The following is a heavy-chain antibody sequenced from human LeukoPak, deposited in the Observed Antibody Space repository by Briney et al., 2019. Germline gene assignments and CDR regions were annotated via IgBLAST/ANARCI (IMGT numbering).Heavy chain of an antibody. J-gene: IGHJ4*02. CDR2: IKQDGSEK. D-gene: IGHD2-8*01. CDR3: ATDPASYCTSSTCDFDY. Sequence: PGGSLRLSCAASGFTFSSYWMGWVRQAPGKGLEWVANIKQDGSEKYYVGSVKGRFTISRDNAKNSLYLQMNNLGAEDTAVYYCATDPASYCTSSTCDFDYWGQGTLVTVSS. V-gene: IGHV3-7*01. CDR1: GFTFSSYW.